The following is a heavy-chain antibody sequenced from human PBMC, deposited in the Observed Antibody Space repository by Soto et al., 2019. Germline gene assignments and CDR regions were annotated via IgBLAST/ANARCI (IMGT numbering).Heavy chain of an antibody. D-gene: IGHD3-10*01. J-gene: IGHJ4*02. CDR1: GGSISSNSYY. V-gene: IGHV4-39*01. CDR2: IYYSGNT. Sequence: SETLSLTCTVSGGSISSNSYYWGWIRQPPGKGLEWIGSIYYSGNTYYNPSLKSRLTISVDTSRNQFSLKLSSVAAADTAVYYCARLPLSRGVRSYLAYWGQGTLVTVSS. CDR3: ARLPLSRGVRSYLAY.